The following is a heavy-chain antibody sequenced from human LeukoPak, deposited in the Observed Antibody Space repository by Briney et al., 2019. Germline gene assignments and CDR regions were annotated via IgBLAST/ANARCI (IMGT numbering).Heavy chain of an antibody. Sequence: QPGGSLRLSCAASGFTFSSYWMHWVRQAPGKGLEWVSRVSSEGKSTSFADSVKGRFTISRDNAKNTLYLQMNSLRAEDTAVYYCAREVDTAMGIDAFDIWGQGTMVTVSS. CDR2: VSSEGKST. V-gene: IGHV3-74*01. J-gene: IGHJ3*02. CDR1: GFTFSSYW. CDR3: AREVDTAMGIDAFDI. D-gene: IGHD5-18*01.